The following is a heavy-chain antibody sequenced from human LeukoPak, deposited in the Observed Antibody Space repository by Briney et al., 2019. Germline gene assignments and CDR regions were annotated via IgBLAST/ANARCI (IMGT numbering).Heavy chain of an antibody. V-gene: IGHV1-8*03. CDR3: ARGGYCSGGSCYSGSALGAFDI. D-gene: IGHD2-15*01. CDR2: MNPNSGNT. J-gene: IGHJ3*02. Sequence: ASVKVSCKASGYTFTSYDINWVRQATGQGLEWMGWMNPNSGNTGYAQKFQGRVTITRNTSISTAYMELSSLRSEDTAVYYCARGGYCSGGSCYSGSALGAFDIWGQGTMVTVSS. CDR1: GYTFTSYD.